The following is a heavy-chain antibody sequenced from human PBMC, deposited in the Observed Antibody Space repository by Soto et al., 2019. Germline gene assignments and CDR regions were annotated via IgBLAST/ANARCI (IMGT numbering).Heavy chain of an antibody. CDR1: GGSVSSGSYY. D-gene: IGHD6-13*01. V-gene: IGHV4-61*01. Sequence: TETLSLTCTVSGGSVSSGSYYWSWIRQPPGKGLEWIGYIYYSGSTNYNPSLKSRVTISVDTSKNQFSLKLSSVTAADTAVYYCAGAYSSPNWFDPWGQGTLVTVSS. J-gene: IGHJ5*02. CDR3: AGAYSSPNWFDP. CDR2: IYYSGST.